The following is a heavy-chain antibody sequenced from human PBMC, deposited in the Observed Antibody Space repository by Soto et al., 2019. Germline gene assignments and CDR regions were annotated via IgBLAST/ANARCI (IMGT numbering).Heavy chain of an antibody. Sequence: QVQMVQSGAEVKKPGASVKVSCKASGYTFTIYYVHWVRQAPGQGLEWMGIINPSDGTTSSAQKFQARVTTTRDPSPSTVSMALRSLRSEDTPVFSCARGVGSGSYHKAAAYWGQGTLVTVSS. CDR1: GYTFTIYY. J-gene: IGHJ4*02. CDR3: ARGVGSGSYHKAAAY. D-gene: IGHD3-10*01. CDR2: INPSDGTT. V-gene: IGHV1-46*01.